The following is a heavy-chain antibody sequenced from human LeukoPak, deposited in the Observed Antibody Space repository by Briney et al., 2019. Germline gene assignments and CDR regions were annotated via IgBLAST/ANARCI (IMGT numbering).Heavy chain of an antibody. Sequence: PGRSLRLSCAASGFTFSSYAMHWVRQAPGKGLEWVAVISYDGSNKYYADSVKGRFTISRDNSKNTLYLQMNSLRVEDTAVYYCAKDGPRYSSGWYLEYWGQGTLVTVSS. D-gene: IGHD6-19*01. CDR2: ISYDGSNK. V-gene: IGHV3-30*04. CDR1: GFTFSSYA. CDR3: AKDGPRYSSGWYLEY. J-gene: IGHJ4*02.